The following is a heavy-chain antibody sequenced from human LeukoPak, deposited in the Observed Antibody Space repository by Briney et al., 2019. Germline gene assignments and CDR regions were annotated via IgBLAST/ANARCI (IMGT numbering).Heavy chain of an antibody. J-gene: IGHJ4*02. CDR1: GASVSPYY. V-gene: IGHV4-59*02. CDR2: VFYTGST. D-gene: IGHD4-17*01. CDR3: ATYFYGDYATHYFDF. Sequence: SETLSLTCTVSGASVSPYYWSWIRQPPGKGLEWIGYVFYTGSTTYNPSLKSRLTISIDTSKSQFSLKLNSVTAADTAVYYCATYFYGDYATHYFDFWGQGTLVTVSS.